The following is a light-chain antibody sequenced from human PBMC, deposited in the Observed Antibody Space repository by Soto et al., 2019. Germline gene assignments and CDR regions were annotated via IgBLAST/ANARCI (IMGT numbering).Light chain of an antibody. J-gene: IGLJ2*01. CDR1: SSNVGSNY. Sequence: QSVLTQPPSASGTPGQRVTISCSGSSSNVGSNYVFCYQHLPGTAPQLLIYRNTQRPSGVPDRFSGSKSGTSASLVISGLRSEDETDYYCAAWDDSRSGVVFGGGTKLTVL. CDR2: RNT. V-gene: IGLV1-47*01. CDR3: AAWDDSRSGVV.